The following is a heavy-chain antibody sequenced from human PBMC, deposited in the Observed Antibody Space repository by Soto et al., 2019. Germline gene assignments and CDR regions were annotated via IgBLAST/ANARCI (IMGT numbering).Heavy chain of an antibody. Sequence: GGSLRLSCAASGFTFSSYWMSWVRQAPGKGLEWVANIKQDGSEKYYVDSVKGRFTISRDNAKNSLYLQMNSLRAEDTAVYYWARDFPPITMVRGANYFDYWGQGTLVTVSS. V-gene: IGHV3-7*01. J-gene: IGHJ4*02. CDR1: GFTFSSYW. CDR3: ARDFPPITMVRGANYFDY. D-gene: IGHD3-10*01. CDR2: IKQDGSEK.